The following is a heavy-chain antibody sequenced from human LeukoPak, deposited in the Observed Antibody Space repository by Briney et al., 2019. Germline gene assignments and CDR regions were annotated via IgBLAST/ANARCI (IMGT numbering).Heavy chain of an antibody. CDR3: ASRKLGNDY. D-gene: IGHD7-27*01. V-gene: IGHV4-59*12. J-gene: IGHJ4*02. CDR2: IYYSGYT. Sequence: SETLSLTCTVSGGSISSYYWSWIRQPPGKGLKWIGNIYYSGYTTYSPSLRRRVTISVDTSKNQFSLKLSSVTAADTAVYYCASRKLGNDYWGQGTLVTVSS. CDR1: GGSISSYY.